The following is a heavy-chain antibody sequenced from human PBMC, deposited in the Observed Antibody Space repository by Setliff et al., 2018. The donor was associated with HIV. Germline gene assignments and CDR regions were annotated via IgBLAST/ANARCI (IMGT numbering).Heavy chain of an antibody. CDR2: IYYSGST. V-gene: IGHV4-59*11. D-gene: IGHD5-12*01. CDR1: GGSIGSHY. CDR3: ARRSGYAEDY. Sequence: PSETLSLTCTVSGGSIGSHYWSWIRQPPGKGLEWIGSIYYSGSTNYNPSLKSRVTISVDTSKNQFSLKLSSVTAADTAVYYCARRSGYAEDYWGQGTLVTVS. J-gene: IGHJ4*02.